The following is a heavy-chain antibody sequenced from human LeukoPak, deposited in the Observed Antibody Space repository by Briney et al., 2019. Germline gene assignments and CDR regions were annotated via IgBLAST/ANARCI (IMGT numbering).Heavy chain of an antibody. CDR3: ARTSGYSSGRYGRIDY. V-gene: IGHV5-10-1*01. D-gene: IGHD6-19*01. CDR2: IDPSDSYT. J-gene: IGHJ4*02. CDR1: GYSFTSYW. Sequence: GESLKISCKGSGYSFTSYWISWVRQMPGKGLEWMGRIDPSDSYTNYSPSFQGHVTISADKSISTAYLQWSSLKASDTAMYYCARTSGYSSGRYGRIDYWGQGTLVTVSS.